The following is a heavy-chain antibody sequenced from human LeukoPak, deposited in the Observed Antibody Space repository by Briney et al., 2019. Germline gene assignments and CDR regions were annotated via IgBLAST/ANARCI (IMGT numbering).Heavy chain of an antibody. CDR2: VSRSGSTR. D-gene: IGHD3-10*01. CDR1: GFTFSDYY. V-gene: IGHV3-11*04. CDR3: ASQGGLLWFGELSGGMDV. Sequence: GGSLRLSCAASGFTFSDYYMSWIRQAPGKGLEWVSHVSRSGSTRYYADSLKGRFTISRGNSKNTLYLQMNSLRAEDTAVYYCASQGGLLWFGELSGGMDVWGQGTTVTVSS. J-gene: IGHJ6*02.